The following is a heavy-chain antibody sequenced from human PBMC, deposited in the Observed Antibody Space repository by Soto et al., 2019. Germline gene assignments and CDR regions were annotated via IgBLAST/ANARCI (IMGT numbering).Heavy chain of an antibody. V-gene: IGHV1-69*02. CDR3: ASTLTGSSGWQNWFDP. J-gene: IGHJ5*02. CDR2: IIPILGIA. CDR1: GGPFSSYT. Sequence: QVQLVQSGAEVKKPGSSVKVSCKASGGPFSSYTISWVRQAPGQGLEWMGRIIPILGIANYAQKFQGRVTITADKSTSTAYMELSSLRSEDTAVYYCASTLTGSSGWQNWFDPWGQGTLVTVSS. D-gene: IGHD6-19*01.